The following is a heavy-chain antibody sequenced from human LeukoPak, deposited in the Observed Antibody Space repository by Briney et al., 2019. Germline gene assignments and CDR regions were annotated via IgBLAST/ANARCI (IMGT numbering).Heavy chain of an antibody. V-gene: IGHV3-23*01. CDR1: GFTFSKCV. D-gene: IGHD1-26*01. CDR2: ISGSGGTT. Sequence: GGSLRLSCAASGFTFSKCVMHWVRQAPGKGLEWVSTISGSGGTTYYADSVKSQFTISRDNSKNTLYLQMNSLRVEDTAVYYCARWGLGPSFDSWGQGTLVTVSS. CDR3: ARWGLGPSFDS. J-gene: IGHJ4*02.